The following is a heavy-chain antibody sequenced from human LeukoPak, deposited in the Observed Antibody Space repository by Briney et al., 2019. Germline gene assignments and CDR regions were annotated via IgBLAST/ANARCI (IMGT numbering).Heavy chain of an antibody. CDR3: ARDRAAAYYYDSSGYLDY. J-gene: IGHJ4*02. Sequence: GVSLRLSCAASGFTFSDYYMSWIRQAPGKGLEWVSYISSSGSTIDYADSVKGRFTISRDNAKNSLYLQMNSLRAEDTAVYYCARDRAAAYYYDSSGYLDYWGQGTLVTVSS. D-gene: IGHD3-22*01. V-gene: IGHV3-11*01. CDR1: GFTFSDYY. CDR2: ISSSGSTI.